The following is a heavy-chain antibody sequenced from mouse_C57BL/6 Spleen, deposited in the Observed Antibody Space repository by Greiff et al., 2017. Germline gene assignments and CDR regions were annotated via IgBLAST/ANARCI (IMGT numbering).Heavy chain of an antibody. J-gene: IGHJ4*01. CDR3: ARKDDDYDGYAMDY. CDR1: GFSLTSYG. CDR2: IWSGGST. V-gene: IGHV2-2*01. Sequence: QVQLKESGPGLVQPSQSLSITCTVTGFSLTSYGVHWVRQSPGKGLEWLGVIWSGGSTDYNAAFISRLSISKVNPKSQVFFKMNSLRAYGTAIYFYARKDDDYDGYAMDYWGQGTTVTVSS. D-gene: IGHD2-4*01.